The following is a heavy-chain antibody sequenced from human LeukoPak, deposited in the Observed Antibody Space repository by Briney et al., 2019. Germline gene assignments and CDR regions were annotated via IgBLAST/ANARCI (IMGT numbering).Heavy chain of an antibody. CDR2: ISGGGVST. V-gene: IGHV3-23*01. CDR3: ARVRCSPSSCAPYWFDP. J-gene: IGHJ5*02. Sequence: GGSLRLSCAASGFTLSSYAMSWVRQAPGKGLEWVSSISGGGVSTYYADSVKGRFTISRDNSQNTLYLQMSSLRADDTAVYYCARVRCSPSSCAPYWFDPWGQGTLVTVSS. D-gene: IGHD2-2*01. CDR1: GFTLSSYA.